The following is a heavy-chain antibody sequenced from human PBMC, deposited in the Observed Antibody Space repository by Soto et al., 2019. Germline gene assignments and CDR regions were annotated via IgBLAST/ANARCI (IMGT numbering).Heavy chain of an antibody. J-gene: IGHJ3*02. D-gene: IGHD3-3*01. CDR2: IIPILGIA. CDR1: GGTFSSYT. V-gene: IGHV1-69*02. CDR3: AKVYYDFWSGYRRLLPRRDDARGR. Sequence: SVKVSCKASGGTFSSYTISWVRQAPGQGLEWMGRIIPILGIANYAQKFQGRVTITADKSTSTAYMELSSLRSEDTAVYYCAKVYYDFWSGYRRLLPRRDDARGRWGKGKMLPVSS.